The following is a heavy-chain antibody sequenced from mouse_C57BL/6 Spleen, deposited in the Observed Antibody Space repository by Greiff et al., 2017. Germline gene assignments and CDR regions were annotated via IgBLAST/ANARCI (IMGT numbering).Heavy chain of an antibody. J-gene: IGHJ2*01. CDR2: ISSGSSTI. V-gene: IGHV5-17*01. CDR3: ARLGDYGGYFDY. D-gene: IGHD2-4*01. Sequence: EVMLVESGGGLVKPGGSLKLSCAASGFTFSDYGMHWVRQAPEKGLEWVAYISSGSSTIYYADTVKGRFTISRDNAKNTLFLQMTSLRSEDTAMYYCARLGDYGGYFDYWGQGTTLTVSS. CDR1: GFTFSDYG.